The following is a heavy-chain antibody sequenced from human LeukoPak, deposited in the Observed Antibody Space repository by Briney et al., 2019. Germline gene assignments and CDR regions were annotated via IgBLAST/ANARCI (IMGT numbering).Heavy chain of an antibody. J-gene: IGHJ4*02. CDR3: AKSLITMIVVAYYFDS. D-gene: IGHD3-22*01. Sequence: GGSLRLSWAASGFTFSSYAMSWVRQAPGKGLGWVSAISGSGGSTYYADSVKGRFTISRDNSKNTLYLEMNSLRAEDTAVNYCAKSLITMIVVAYYFDSWGQGSLVTVSS. V-gene: IGHV3-23*01. CDR1: GFTFSSYA. CDR2: ISGSGGST.